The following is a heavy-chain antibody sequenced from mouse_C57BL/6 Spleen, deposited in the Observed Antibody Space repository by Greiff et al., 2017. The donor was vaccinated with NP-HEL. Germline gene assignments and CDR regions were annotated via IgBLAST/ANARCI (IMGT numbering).Heavy chain of an antibody. CDR3: ASYYGSDAMDY. J-gene: IGHJ4*01. Sequence: VQLQQSGPVLVKPGASVKMSCKASGYTFTDYYMNWVKQSHGKSLEWIGVINPYNGGTSYNQKFKGKATLTVDKSSSTAYMELNSLTSEDSAVYYCASYYGSDAMDYWGQGTSVTVSS. CDR1: GYTFTDYY. V-gene: IGHV1-19*01. D-gene: IGHD1-1*01. CDR2: INPYNGGT.